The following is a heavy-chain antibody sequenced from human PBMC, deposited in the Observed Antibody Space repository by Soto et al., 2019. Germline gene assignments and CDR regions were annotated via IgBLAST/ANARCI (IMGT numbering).Heavy chain of an antibody. J-gene: IGHJ4*02. Sequence: EVQLLESGGGLVQPGGSLRLSCAASGFTFNNYAMTWVRQAPGKGLEWVSAISGGGDTTSYADSVKGRFTVSSDGSKHTLYLQMSSLRAEDTALYYCAKGRGGSGSLTPRVDFWGQGTLVTVSS. CDR1: GFTFNNYA. D-gene: IGHD3-10*01. V-gene: IGHV3-23*01. CDR2: ISGGGDTT. CDR3: AKGRGGSGSLTPRVDF.